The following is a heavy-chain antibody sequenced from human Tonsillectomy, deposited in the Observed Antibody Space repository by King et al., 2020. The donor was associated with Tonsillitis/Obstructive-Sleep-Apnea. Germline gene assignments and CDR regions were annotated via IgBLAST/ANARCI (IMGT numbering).Heavy chain of an antibody. V-gene: IGHV1-18*01. Sequence: QLVQSGAEVKRPGASVKVSCKASGYTFSSYGIIWVRQAPGQGLEWMGWISADNGDTHSAQKLQGSVTLTTDTSTRTAYMDLRSLRSDDTAVYYCAKVSAFAWELLPVDPWGQGTLVIVSS. J-gene: IGHJ5*02. CDR2: ISADNGDT. D-gene: IGHD1-26*01. CDR3: AKVSAFAWELLPVDP. CDR1: GYTFSSYG.